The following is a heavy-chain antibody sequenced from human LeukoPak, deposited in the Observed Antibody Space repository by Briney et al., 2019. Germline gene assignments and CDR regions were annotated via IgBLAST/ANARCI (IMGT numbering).Heavy chain of an antibody. CDR1: GGSISSHY. D-gene: IGHD3-22*01. J-gene: IGHJ4*02. CDR3: ARAGYYYDSSGYYYGVFDY. Sequence: SETLSLTCTVSGGSISSHYWSWIRQPPGKGLERIGYIYYSGSTNYNPSLKSRVTISVDTSKNQFSLKLSSVTAADTAVYYCARAGYYYDSSGYYYGVFDYWGQGTLVTVSS. V-gene: IGHV4-59*11. CDR2: IYYSGST.